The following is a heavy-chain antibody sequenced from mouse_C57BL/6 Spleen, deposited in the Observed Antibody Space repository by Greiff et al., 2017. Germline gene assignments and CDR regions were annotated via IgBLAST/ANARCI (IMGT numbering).Heavy chain of an antibody. Sequence: EVQLQQSGPGLVKPSQSLSLTCSVTGYSITSGYYWNWIRQFPGNKLEWMGYISYDGSNNYNPSLKNRISITRDTSKNQFFLKLNSVTTEDTATYYCAREGDGWFAYWGQGTLVTVSA. CDR1: GYSITSGYY. J-gene: IGHJ3*01. V-gene: IGHV3-6*01. CDR2: ISYDGSN. CDR3: AREGDGWFAY.